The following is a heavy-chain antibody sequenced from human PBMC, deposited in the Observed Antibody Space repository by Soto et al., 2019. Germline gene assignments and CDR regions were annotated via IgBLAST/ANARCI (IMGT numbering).Heavy chain of an antibody. J-gene: IGHJ4*02. V-gene: IGHV4-59*01. Sequence: PSETLSLTCTVSAGSISSYYWSWIRQPPGKGLELIGYIYYSGSTNYNPSLKSRVTISVDTSKNQLSLKLNSVTAADTAVYYCARATYYYDSSGYYGYYFDYWGQGTLVTVSS. CDR3: ARATYYYDSSGYYGYYFDY. CDR1: AGSISSYY. D-gene: IGHD3-22*01. CDR2: IYYSGST.